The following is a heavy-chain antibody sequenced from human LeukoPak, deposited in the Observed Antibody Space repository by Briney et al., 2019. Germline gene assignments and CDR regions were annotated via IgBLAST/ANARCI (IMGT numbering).Heavy chain of an antibody. J-gene: IGHJ4*02. V-gene: IGHV3-23*01. CDR1: GFTFSSYA. Sequence: GGSLRLSCAASGFTFSSYAMSWVRQAPGKGLEWVSAISGSGGSTYYADSVKGRFTISRDNSKNTLYLQMNSLRAEDTAVYYCAKDRAMIVVAPLWDYWGQGTLVTVSS. CDR2: ISGSGGST. D-gene: IGHD3-22*01. CDR3: AKDRAMIVVAPLWDY.